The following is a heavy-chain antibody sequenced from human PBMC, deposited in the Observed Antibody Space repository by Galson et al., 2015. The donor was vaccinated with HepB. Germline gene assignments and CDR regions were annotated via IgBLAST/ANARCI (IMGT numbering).Heavy chain of an antibody. Sequence: SVKVSCKVSGYSLSELSMHWVRQAPGKGLEWLAGFDPEGVETVYAQKFQGRVTMTEDTSTDTAYMELSSLRSEDTAVYYCATWNANYYGMDVWGQGTTVTVSS. CDR3: ATWNANYYGMDV. V-gene: IGHV1-24*01. CDR2: FDPEGVET. CDR1: GYSLSELS. J-gene: IGHJ6*02. D-gene: IGHD1-1*01.